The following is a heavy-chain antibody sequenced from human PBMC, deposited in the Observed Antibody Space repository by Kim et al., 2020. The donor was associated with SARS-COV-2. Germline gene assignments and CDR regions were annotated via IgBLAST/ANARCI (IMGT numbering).Heavy chain of an antibody. Sequence: SVKVSCKASGYTFTSYYMHWVRQAPGQGLEWMGIINPSGGSTSYAQKFQGRVTMTRDTSTSTVYMELSSLRSEDTAVYYCARDSGTYSSGWYILGNLEGGILGASVYWGQGTLVTVSS. CDR3: ARDSGTYSSGWYILGNLEGGILGASVY. CDR1: GYTFTSYY. J-gene: IGHJ4*02. D-gene: IGHD6-19*01. CDR2: INPSGGST. V-gene: IGHV1-46*01.